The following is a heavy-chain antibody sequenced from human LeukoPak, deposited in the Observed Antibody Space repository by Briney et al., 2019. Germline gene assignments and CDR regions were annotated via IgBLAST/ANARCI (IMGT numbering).Heavy chain of an antibody. CDR1: GFTFSSYE. J-gene: IGHJ4*02. Sequence: GGSLRLSCAGSGFTFSSYEMNWVRQAPGKGLEWVSYISSSGRAIYYADSVKGRFTVSRDNAKNSLYLQMNSLRAEDTAVYYCARCPRWAHFDYWGQGTLVTVS. CDR2: ISSSGRAI. D-gene: IGHD4-23*01. V-gene: IGHV3-48*03. CDR3: ARCPRWAHFDY.